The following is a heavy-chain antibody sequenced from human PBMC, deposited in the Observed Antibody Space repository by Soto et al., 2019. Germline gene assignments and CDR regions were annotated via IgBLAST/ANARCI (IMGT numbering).Heavy chain of an antibody. CDR3: ARSYNFWSGYHNWFDP. J-gene: IGHJ5*02. V-gene: IGHV1-3*01. D-gene: IGHD3-3*01. CDR2: INAGNGNT. CDR1: GYTFTSYA. Sequence: QVPLVQSGAEVKKPGASVKDSCKASGYTFTSYAMHWVRQAPGQRLEWMGWINAGNGNTKYSQKFQGRVTITRDTSASTAYMEPSSLTSEDTAVYYCARSYNFWSGYHNWFDPWGQGTLVTASS.